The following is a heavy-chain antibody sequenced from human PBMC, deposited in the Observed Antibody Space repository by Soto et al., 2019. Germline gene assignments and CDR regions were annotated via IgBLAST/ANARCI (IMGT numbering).Heavy chain of an antibody. J-gene: IGHJ6*02. Sequence: GGSLRLSCAASGFTFSSYGMHWVRQAPGKGLEWVAVISYDGSNKYYADSVKGRFTISRDNSKNTLYLQMNSLRAEDTAVYYCASGTMGIFGVVMSYYYYGMDVWGQGTTVTVSS. CDR1: GFTFSSYG. V-gene: IGHV3-30*03. D-gene: IGHD3-3*01. CDR3: ASGTMGIFGVVMSYYYYGMDV. CDR2: ISYDGSNK.